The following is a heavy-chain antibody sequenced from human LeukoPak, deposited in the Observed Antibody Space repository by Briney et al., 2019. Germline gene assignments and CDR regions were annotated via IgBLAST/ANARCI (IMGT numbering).Heavy chain of an antibody. CDR1: GFTFSSYW. V-gene: IGHV3-74*01. D-gene: IGHD3-10*02. CDR2: IYSDGIST. J-gene: IGHJ6*04. Sequence: HPGGSLRLSCAASGFTFSSYWMHWVRQAPGKGLVWVSRIYSDGISTSYADSVKGRFTISRDNAKNSLYLQMNSLRAEDTAVYYCAELGITMIGGVWGKGTTVTISS. CDR3: AELGITMIGGV.